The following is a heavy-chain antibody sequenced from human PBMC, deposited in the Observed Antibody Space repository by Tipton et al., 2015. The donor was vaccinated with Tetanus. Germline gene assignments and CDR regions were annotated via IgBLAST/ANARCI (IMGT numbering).Heavy chain of an antibody. CDR2: ISDGGQS. J-gene: IGHJ4*02. D-gene: IGHD2-21*02. CDR1: GDSITRDGYS. Sequence: TLSLTCTVSGDSITRDGYSWHWIRQPPGKGLEWIGYISDGGQSYYSPSVERSATISRYMSNNHFSLKLTSVTAADTAVYYCASAGMVTDGRSKFDSWGQGSLVSVSS. CDR3: ASAGMVTDGRSKFDS. V-gene: IGHV4-30-2*01.